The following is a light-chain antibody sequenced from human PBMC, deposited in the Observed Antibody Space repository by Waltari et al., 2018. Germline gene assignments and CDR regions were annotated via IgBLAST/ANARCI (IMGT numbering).Light chain of an antibody. CDR3: QQRSNWQLT. V-gene: IGKV3-11*01. J-gene: IGKJ4*01. Sequence: EIVLTQSPATLSLSPGERATLSCRASQSVSSYLAWYQQKPGQAPRLLIYDASNRATGIPARFSGSGSGTDFTLTISRLEPEDFAVYYCQQRSNWQLTFGGGTKVEIK. CDR1: QSVSSY. CDR2: DAS.